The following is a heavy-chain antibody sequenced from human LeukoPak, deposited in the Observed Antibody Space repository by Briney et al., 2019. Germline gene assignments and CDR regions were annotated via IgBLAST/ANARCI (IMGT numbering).Heavy chain of an antibody. CDR3: TRDRSRAEDD. Sequence: PGGSLRLSCAACGVTFSVHWMSWGRQAPGERVEWVANINQGGSDKYYVDSVKGRFTISRDNANNLLYLQMNSLRGEDTAVYYCTRDRSRAEDDWGQGALVTVSS. CDR2: INQGGSDK. CDR1: GVTFSVHW. D-gene: IGHD1-14*01. V-gene: IGHV3-7*01. J-gene: IGHJ4*02.